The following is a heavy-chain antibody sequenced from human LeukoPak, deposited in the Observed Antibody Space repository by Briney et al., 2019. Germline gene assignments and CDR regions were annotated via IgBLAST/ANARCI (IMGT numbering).Heavy chain of an antibody. CDR2: ISYDGSNR. CDR1: GFTFSSYS. V-gene: IGHV3-30*01. Sequence: SGGSLRLSCAASGFTFSSYSVHWVRQAPGKGLEWVALISYDGSNRYYSDSVKGRSTISRDNSKSTLYLQLNSLRVEDTAVYYCARVGRMWQPLGYYFDYWGQGTLVTVSS. J-gene: IGHJ4*02. D-gene: IGHD5-12*01. CDR3: ARVGRMWQPLGYYFDY.